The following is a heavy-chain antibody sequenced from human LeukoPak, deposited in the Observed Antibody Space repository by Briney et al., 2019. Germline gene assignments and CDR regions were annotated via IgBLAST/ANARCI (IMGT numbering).Heavy chain of an antibody. D-gene: IGHD2-15*01. Sequence: ASVKVSCKASGYTFTSYGISWVRQAPGQGLEWMGWISAYNGNTNYAQKLQGRVTMTTDTSTSTAYMELRSLRSDDTAVYYCAILLHRGHYYYYGMDVWGQGTTVTVSS. J-gene: IGHJ6*02. CDR2: ISAYNGNT. CDR3: AILLHRGHYYYYGMDV. CDR1: GYTFTSYG. V-gene: IGHV1-18*01.